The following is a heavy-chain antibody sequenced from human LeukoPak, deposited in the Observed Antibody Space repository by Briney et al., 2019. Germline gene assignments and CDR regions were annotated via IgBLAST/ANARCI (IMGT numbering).Heavy chain of an antibody. CDR2: ISGSGGGT. J-gene: IGHJ4*02. V-gene: IGHV3-23*01. CDR3: AKGGTIVGPTYFDF. CDR1: GFSFSTCA. D-gene: IGHD1-26*01. Sequence: PGGSLRLSCAASGFSFSTCAMTWVRQAPGKGLEWVSAISGSGGGTYYIGSVKGRFTISRDNSRNIVDLQMNNLRAEDTAVYYCAKGGTIVGPTYFDFWGQGTLVTVSS.